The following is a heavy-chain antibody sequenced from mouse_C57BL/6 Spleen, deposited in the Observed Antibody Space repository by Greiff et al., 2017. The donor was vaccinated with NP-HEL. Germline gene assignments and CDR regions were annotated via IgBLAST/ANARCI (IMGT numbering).Heavy chain of an antibody. Sequence: VQLQQPGAELVRPGSSVKLSCKASGYTFTSYWMDWVKQRPGQGLEWIGNIYPSDSETHYNQKFKDKATLTVDKSSSTAYMQLSSLTSEDSAVYYWARRYDYGYYFDYWGQGTTLTVSS. CDR3: ARRYDYGYYFDY. D-gene: IGHD2-4*01. CDR1: GYTFTSYW. V-gene: IGHV1-61*01. CDR2: IYPSDSET. J-gene: IGHJ2*01.